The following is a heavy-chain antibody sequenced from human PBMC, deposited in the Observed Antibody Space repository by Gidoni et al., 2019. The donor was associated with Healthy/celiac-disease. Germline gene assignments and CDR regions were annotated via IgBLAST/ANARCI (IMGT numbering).Heavy chain of an antibody. D-gene: IGHD4-4*01. J-gene: IGHJ4*02. CDR1: GCSISSGDYY. CDR3: ARGGISNSLDY. CDR2: IYYSAST. V-gene: IGHV4-30-4*01. Sequence: QVQLQESGPGLVKPSQTLSLTGTFPGCSISSGDYYWSWIRQPPGKGLEWLGYIYYSASTYYNPSLKSRVTISVDTSKNQFSLKLSSVTAADTAVYYCARGGISNSLDYWGQGTLVTVSS.